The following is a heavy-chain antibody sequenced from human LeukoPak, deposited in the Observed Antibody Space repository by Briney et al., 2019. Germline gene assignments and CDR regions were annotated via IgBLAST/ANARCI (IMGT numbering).Heavy chain of an antibody. J-gene: IGHJ4*02. V-gene: IGHV3-23*01. CDR2: ISGSGRST. Sequence: GGSLRLSCAASGFTFSNYAMSWVRQAPGKGLEWVSAISGSGRSTYYADSVKGRFTISRDNSDNTLFLQMNSLRAEDTAVYFCARDYYGSGTYYTPPQASGYWGQGTLVTVSS. CDR3: ARDYYGSGTYYTPPQASGY. CDR1: GFTFSNYA. D-gene: IGHD3-10*01.